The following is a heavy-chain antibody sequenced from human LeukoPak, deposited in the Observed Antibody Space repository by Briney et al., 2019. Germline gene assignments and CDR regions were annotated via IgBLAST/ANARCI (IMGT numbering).Heavy chain of an antibody. J-gene: IGHJ4*02. D-gene: IGHD4-11*01. CDR2: ISASGDGS. CDR3: AKATDDYSRRGIDY. CDR1: GFTFSSYS. V-gene: IGHV3-23*01. Sequence: GESLRLSCAASGFTFSSYSMNWVRQAPGKGLEWVSSISASGDGSYYALSVKGRFTISRDNSKNTLFLQMNSLRAEDTAVYYCAKATDDYSRRGIDYWGQGTLVTVSS.